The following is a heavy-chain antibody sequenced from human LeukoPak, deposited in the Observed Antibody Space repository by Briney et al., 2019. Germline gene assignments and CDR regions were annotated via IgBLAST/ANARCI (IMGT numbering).Heavy chain of an antibody. CDR2: IKQDGSEK. CDR3: ARDSGWLSDQ. V-gene: IGHV3-7*01. D-gene: IGHD6-19*01. CDR1: GFTFSDYY. Sequence: SGGSLRLSCVASGFTFSDYYMSWVRQPPGKGLEWVANIKQDGSEKYYVDSVKGRFTISRDNAKNSLFLQMNSLRAEDTAVYYCARDSGWLSDQWGQGTLVTVSS. J-gene: IGHJ4*02.